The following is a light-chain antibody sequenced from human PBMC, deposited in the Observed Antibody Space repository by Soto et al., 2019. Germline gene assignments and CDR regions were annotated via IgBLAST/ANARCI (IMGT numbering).Light chain of an antibody. CDR1: QSVSSY. CDR3: QQYNNWPSWT. V-gene: IGKV3-15*01. Sequence: EKVMTQSPATLSMSPGETATLSCRASQSVSSYLAWDQQKPGQPPRLLIYGASTRATGIPGRFSGSGSGTEFTLTISSLQSEDFAVYYCQQYNNWPSWTFGQGTKVEIK. J-gene: IGKJ1*01. CDR2: GAS.